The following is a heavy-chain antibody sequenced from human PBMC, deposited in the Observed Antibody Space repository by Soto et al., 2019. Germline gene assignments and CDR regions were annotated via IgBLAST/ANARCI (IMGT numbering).Heavy chain of an antibody. V-gene: IGHV1-3*01. J-gene: IGHJ4*02. CDR3: AREHIGFLEWLPAFDY. CDR2: INAGNGNT. D-gene: IGHD3-3*01. CDR1: GYTFTSYA. Sequence: ASVKVSCKASGYTFTSYAMHWVRQAPGQRLEWMGWINAGNGNTKYSQKFQGRVTITRDTSASTAYMELSSLRSEDTAVYYCAREHIGFLEWLPAFDYWGQGTLVTVSS.